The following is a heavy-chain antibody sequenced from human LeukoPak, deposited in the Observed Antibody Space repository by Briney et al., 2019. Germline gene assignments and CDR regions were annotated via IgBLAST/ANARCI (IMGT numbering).Heavy chain of an antibody. CDR2: ISSSGSTI. D-gene: IGHD4-17*01. CDR1: GDIFSNYE. V-gene: IGHV3-48*03. J-gene: IGHJ2*01. Sequence: PGGSLRLSCVLSGDIFSNYEMNWVRQAPGKGLEWVSYISSSGSTIYYPDSVKGRFTISRDNAKNSLYLQMNRLRAEDTAVYYCARDQDDYGDYWYFDLWGRGTLVTVSS. CDR3: ARDQDDYGDYWYFDL.